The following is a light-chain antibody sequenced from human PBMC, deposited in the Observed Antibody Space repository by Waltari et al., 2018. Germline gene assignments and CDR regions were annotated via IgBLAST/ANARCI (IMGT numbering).Light chain of an antibody. CDR1: SSDVGGYNF. CDR3: SSYTSSSTRV. V-gene: IGLV2-14*03. CDR2: DVA. Sequence: QSALTQPASVSGSPGQSISISCTGTSSDVGGYNFVSWYQQHPGKAPQLMIYDVANRPSGVSYRFSGSKSGNTASLTISGLQAADEADYYCSSYTSSSTRVFGTGTKVTVL. J-gene: IGLJ1*01.